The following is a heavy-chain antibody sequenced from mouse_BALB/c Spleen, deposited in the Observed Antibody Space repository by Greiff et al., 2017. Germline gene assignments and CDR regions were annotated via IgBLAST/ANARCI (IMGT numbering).Heavy chain of an antibody. Sequence: EVQLQQSGPELVKPGASVKIPCKASGYTFTDYNMDWVKQSHGKSLEWIGDINPNNGGTIYNQKFKGKATLTVDKSSSTAYMELRSLTSEDTAVCYCARESLGYFDVWGAGTTVTVSS. J-gene: IGHJ1*01. D-gene: IGHD6-2*01. CDR3: ARESLGYFDV. CDR2: INPNNGGT. V-gene: IGHV1-18*01. CDR1: GYTFTDYN.